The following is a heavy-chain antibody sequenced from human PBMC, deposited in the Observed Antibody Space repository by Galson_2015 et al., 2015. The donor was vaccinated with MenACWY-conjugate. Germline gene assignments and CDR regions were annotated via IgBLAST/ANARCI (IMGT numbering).Heavy chain of an antibody. D-gene: IGHD3-10*01. V-gene: IGHV6-1*01. Sequence: CAISGDSVSGNSAAWNWIRQSPSRGLEWLGRTYYRSKWYNDYAVSVKSRITINPDTSKNQFSLKLSSVTAADTAVYYCARTTPALYGSGSYYKPYYYYYMDVWGKGTTVTVSS. J-gene: IGHJ6*03. CDR2: TYYRSKWYN. CDR3: ARTTPALYGSGSYYKPYYYYYMDV. CDR1: GDSVSGNSAA.